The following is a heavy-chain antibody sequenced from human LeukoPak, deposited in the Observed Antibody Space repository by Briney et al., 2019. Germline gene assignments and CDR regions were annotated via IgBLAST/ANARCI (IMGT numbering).Heavy chain of an antibody. CDR3: AREGCSGGSCFGDY. V-gene: IGHV7-4-1*02. J-gene: IGHJ4*02. CDR2: INTNTGNP. Sequence: ASVKVSCKASGYTFTSYAMNWVRQAPGQGLEWMGWINTNTGNPTYAQGFTGRFVFSLDTSVSTAYLQISSLKAEDTAVYYCAREGCSGGSCFGDYWGQGTLVTVSS. D-gene: IGHD2-15*01. CDR1: GYTFTSYA.